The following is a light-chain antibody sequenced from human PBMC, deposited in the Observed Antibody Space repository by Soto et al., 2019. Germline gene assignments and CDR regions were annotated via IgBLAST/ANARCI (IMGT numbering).Light chain of an antibody. CDR3: QQRSNG. J-gene: IGKJ2*01. Sequence: EIVLTQSPDTLSLSPGERATLSCRASQSVGTYLVWYQQKPGQAPRLLIYGASNRATGIPARFSGSGSGTDFTLTISSLEPEDFAFYYCQQRSNGFGQGTKLEIK. CDR2: GAS. V-gene: IGKV3-11*01. CDR1: QSVGTY.